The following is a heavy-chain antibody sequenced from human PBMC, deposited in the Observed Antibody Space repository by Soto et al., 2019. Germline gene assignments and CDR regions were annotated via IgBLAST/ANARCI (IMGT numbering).Heavy chain of an antibody. D-gene: IGHD2-2*01. CDR1: GYTFTSYY. Sequence: ASVKVSCKASGYTFTSYYMHWVRQAPGQGLEWMGRINPSSGSTSYAQKFQGRVTMTRDTSTSTAYMELSSLRSEDTAVYYCATAIADDAFDIWGRGTMVTVSS. J-gene: IGHJ3*02. V-gene: IGHV1-46*01. CDR2: INPSSGST. CDR3: ATAIADDAFDI.